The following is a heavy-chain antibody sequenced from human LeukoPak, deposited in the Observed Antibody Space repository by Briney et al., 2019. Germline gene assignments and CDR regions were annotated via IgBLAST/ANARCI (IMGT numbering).Heavy chain of an antibody. D-gene: IGHD4-17*01. J-gene: IGHJ3*02. Sequence: SVKVSCKASGYTFTSYYMHWVRQAPGQGLEWMGGIIPIFGTANYAQKFQGRVTITADKSTSTAYMELSSLRSEDTAVYYCARSLDYGDYVLDDAFDIWGQGTMVTVSS. CDR2: IIPIFGTA. CDR3: ARSLDYGDYVLDDAFDI. CDR1: GYTFTSYY. V-gene: IGHV1-69*06.